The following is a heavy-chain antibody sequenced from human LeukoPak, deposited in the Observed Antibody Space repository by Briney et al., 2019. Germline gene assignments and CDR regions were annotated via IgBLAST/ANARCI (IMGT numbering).Heavy chain of an antibody. CDR3: AKVLPGIAAAGIDY. CDR1: KFTFSSFE. J-gene: IGHJ4*02. CDR2: ISGSGGST. V-gene: IGHV3-23*01. Sequence: GGSLRLSCAASKFTFSSFEMNWVRQAPGKGLEWVSAISGSGGSTYYADSVKGRFTISRDNSKNTLYLQMNSLRAEDTAVYYCAKVLPGIAAAGIDYWGQGTLVTVSS. D-gene: IGHD6-13*01.